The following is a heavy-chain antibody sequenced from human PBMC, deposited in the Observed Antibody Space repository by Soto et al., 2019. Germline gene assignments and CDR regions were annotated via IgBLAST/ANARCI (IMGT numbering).Heavy chain of an antibody. CDR1: GDSISSYY. J-gene: IGHJ5*02. V-gene: IGHV4-59*01. Sequence: PSETLSLTCSVSGDSISSYYWSWIRQPPGKGLEWIGYIYYSGSTNYDPSFKSRVTISVDTPKNQFSLKLTSVTVADLAVYCCASDVDTLGPWGQGTLVPVSS. D-gene: IGHD5-18*01. CDR3: ASDVDTLGP. CDR2: IYYSGST.